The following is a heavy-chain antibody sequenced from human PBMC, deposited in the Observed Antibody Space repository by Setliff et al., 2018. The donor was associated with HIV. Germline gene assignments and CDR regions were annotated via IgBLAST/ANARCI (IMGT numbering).Heavy chain of an antibody. CDR1: GFTFSSYA. D-gene: IGHD3-10*01. CDR3: AKKTAAYTSGSWLHY. V-gene: IGHV3-23*01. CDR2: ISGSGGDT. J-gene: IGHJ4*02. Sequence: GGSLRLSCASSGFTFSSYAMTWVRQAPGKGLECVAVISGSGGDTYYADSVRGRFVISREKSKSTLYLQMNSLRAEDTAVYYCAKKTAAYTSGSWLHYWGQGTLVTVSS.